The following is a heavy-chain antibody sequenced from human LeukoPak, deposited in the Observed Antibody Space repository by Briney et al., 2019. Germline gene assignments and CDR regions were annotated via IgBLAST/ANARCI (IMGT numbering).Heavy chain of an antibody. CDR3: ARVLTPGYSYGYDY. D-gene: IGHD5-18*01. CDR1: GGSFSGYY. CDR2: INHRGST. V-gene: IGHV4-34*01. J-gene: IGHJ4*02. Sequence: PSETLSLTCAVYGGSFSGYYWSWIRQPPGKGLEGIGEINHRGSTNYNPSLKSRVTISVDTSKNQFSLKLSSVTAADTAVYYCARVLTPGYSYGYDYWGQGTLVTVSS.